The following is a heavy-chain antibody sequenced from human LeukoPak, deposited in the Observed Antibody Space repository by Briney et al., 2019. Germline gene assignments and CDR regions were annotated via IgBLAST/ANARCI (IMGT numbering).Heavy chain of an antibody. CDR2: INPNSGGT. Sequence: ASVKVSCKASGYTFTGYYMHWVRQAPGQGLEWMGWINPNSGGTNYAQKFQGRVTMTRDTSISTAYMELSRLRSDDTAVYYCARTYTAMDTGFGNYWGQGTLVTVSS. CDR3: ARTYTAMDTGFGNY. V-gene: IGHV1-2*02. J-gene: IGHJ4*02. D-gene: IGHD5-18*01. CDR1: GYTFTGYY.